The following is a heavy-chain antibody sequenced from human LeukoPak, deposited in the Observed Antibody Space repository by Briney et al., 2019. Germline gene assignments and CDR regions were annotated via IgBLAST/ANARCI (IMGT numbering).Heavy chain of an antibody. CDR2: IYYSGST. D-gene: IGHD4-17*01. V-gene: IGHV4-59*08. Sequence: SETLSLTCTVSGGSFSSYYWSWIRQPPGKGLEWIGYIYYSGSTNYNPTLQSRVTISVDASKNQFSLKLSSVPAADTAVYYCAGRGDYGWFDPWGQGTLVTVSS. CDR1: GGSFSSYY. J-gene: IGHJ5*02. CDR3: AGRGDYGWFDP.